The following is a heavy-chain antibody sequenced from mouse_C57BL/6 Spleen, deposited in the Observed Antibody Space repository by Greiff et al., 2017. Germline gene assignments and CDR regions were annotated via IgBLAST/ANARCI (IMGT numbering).Heavy chain of an antibody. D-gene: IGHD1-1*01. Sequence: QVQLQQSGPELVKPGASVKISCKASGYAFSSSWMNWVKQRPGKGLEWIGRIYPGDGDTNYNGKFKGKATLTADKSSSTAYMQLSSLTSEDSAVYFCARESITTVVPSFDYWGQGTTLTVSS. V-gene: IGHV1-82*01. CDR1: GYAFSSSW. CDR3: ARESITTVVPSFDY. CDR2: IYPGDGDT. J-gene: IGHJ2*01.